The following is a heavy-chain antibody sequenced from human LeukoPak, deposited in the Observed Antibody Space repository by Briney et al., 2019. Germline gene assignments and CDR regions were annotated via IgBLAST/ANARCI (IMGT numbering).Heavy chain of an antibody. D-gene: IGHD6-13*01. V-gene: IGHV1-3*01. CDR2: INAGNGNT. J-gene: IGHJ3*02. Sequence: ASVKVSCRASGYTFTSYAMHWVRQAPGQRLEWMGWINAGNGNTKYSQKFQGRVTITRDTSASTAYMELSSLRSEDTAVYYCARDRSSWHEGAFDIWGQGTMVTVSS. CDR3: ARDRSSWHEGAFDI. CDR1: GYTFTSYA.